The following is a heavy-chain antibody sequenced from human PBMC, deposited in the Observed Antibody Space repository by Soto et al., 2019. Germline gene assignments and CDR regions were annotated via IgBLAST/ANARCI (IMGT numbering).Heavy chain of an antibody. CDR3: ARTEPSVVITYYFDY. CDR1: GGSISSSSYY. CDR2: IYYSGST. V-gene: IGHV4-39*01. Sequence: QLLESGPGLVKPSETLSLTCTVSGGSISSSSYYWGWIRQPPGKGLEWIGSIYYSGSTYYNPSLKSRVTISVDTSKNQFSLKLSSVTAADTAVYYCARTEPSVVITYYFDYWGQGTLVTVSS. J-gene: IGHJ4*02. D-gene: IGHD3-22*01.